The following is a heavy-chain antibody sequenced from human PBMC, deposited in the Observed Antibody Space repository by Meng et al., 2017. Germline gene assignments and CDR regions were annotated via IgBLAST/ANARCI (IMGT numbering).Heavy chain of an antibody. J-gene: IGHJ4*02. V-gene: IGHV3-74*01. Sequence: GESLKIPCAASGFTFSSYWMHWARQAPGKGLVWVSRINSDGSSTSYADSVKGRFTISRDNAKNTLYLQMNSLRAEDTAVYYCARDGLPRGIADYWGQGTLVTVSS. CDR2: INSDGSST. CDR3: ARDGLPRGIADY. D-gene: IGHD6-13*01. CDR1: GFTFSSYW.